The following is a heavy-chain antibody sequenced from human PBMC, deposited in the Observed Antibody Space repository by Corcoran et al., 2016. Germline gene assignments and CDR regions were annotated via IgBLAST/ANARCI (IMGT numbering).Heavy chain of an antibody. CDR2: INPSGGST. V-gene: IGHV1-46*01. Sequence: QVQLVQSGAEVKKPGASVKVSCKASGYTFTSYYMHWVRQAPGQGLEWMGIINPSGGSTSYAQKFQGRVTMTRDTSTSTVYMELSSLRSEDTAGYSCARDRGDGVGFGGDVDYWGQGTLVTVSS. CDR3: ARDRGDGVGFGGDVDY. J-gene: IGHJ4*02. D-gene: IGHD3-10*01. CDR1: GYTFTSYY.